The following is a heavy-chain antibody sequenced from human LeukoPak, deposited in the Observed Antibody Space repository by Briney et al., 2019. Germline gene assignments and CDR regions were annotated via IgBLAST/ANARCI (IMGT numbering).Heavy chain of an antibody. V-gene: IGHV1-8*02. J-gene: IGHJ4*02. CDR1: GYTFTSYG. D-gene: IGHD6-6*01. CDR2: MNPNSGNT. CDR3: ARGRVAARSPSCLGY. Sequence: ASVKVSCKASGYTFTSYGISWVRQATGQGLEWMGWMNPNSGNTGYAQKFQGRVTMTRNTSISTAYMELSSLRSEDTAVYYCARGRVAARSPSCLGYWGQGTLVTVSS.